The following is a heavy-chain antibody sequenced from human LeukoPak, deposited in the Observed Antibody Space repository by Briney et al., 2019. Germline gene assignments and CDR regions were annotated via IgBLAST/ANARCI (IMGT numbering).Heavy chain of an antibody. CDR2: INHSGST. CDR3: ARHVGYGDYVSNAGSWFDP. D-gene: IGHD4-17*01. J-gene: IGHJ5*02. V-gene: IGHV4-34*01. CDR1: GGSFSGYY. Sequence: SETLSLTCAVYGGSFSGYYWSWIRQPPGKGLEWIGEINHSGSTNYKPSLKSRVTISVDTSKNQFSLKLSSVTAADTAVYYCARHVGYGDYVSNAGSWFDPWGQGTLVTVSS.